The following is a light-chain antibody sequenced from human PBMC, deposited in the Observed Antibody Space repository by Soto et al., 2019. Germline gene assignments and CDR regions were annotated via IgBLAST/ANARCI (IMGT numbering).Light chain of an antibody. Sequence: EIVLTQSPATLSLSPGERATLSCRASQSIGLAIAWYQHKPGQAPRLLIFDASQRATGIPARFRGSGSGTDFTLSISSLEPEDFAVYYCQQYRSWPRTFGQGTKV. V-gene: IGKV3-11*01. J-gene: IGKJ1*01. CDR2: DAS. CDR1: QSIGLA. CDR3: QQYRSWPRT.